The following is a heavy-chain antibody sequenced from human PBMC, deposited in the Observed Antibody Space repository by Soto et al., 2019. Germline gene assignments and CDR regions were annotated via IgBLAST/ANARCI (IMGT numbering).Heavy chain of an antibody. Sequence: SHTLSLPCAISGYSVSSNSAAWNLIRQSPSRGLEWLGRTYYRSKWFNNYALSVKSRITINPDTSKNQFSLQLNPVTPEDTAVYYCARGDQGFDYWGQGTLVTVSS. D-gene: IGHD3-16*01. V-gene: IGHV6-1*01. CDR3: ARGDQGFDY. CDR1: GYSVSSNSAA. CDR2: TYYRSKWFN. J-gene: IGHJ4*02.